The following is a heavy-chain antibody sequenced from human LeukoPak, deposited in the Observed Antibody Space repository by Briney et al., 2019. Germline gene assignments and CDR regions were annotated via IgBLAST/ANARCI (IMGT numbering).Heavy chain of an antibody. CDR3: ARGPNYYDSSGYYSPKTDY. V-gene: IGHV1-18*01. CDR2: ISAYNGNT. D-gene: IGHD3-22*01. CDR1: GYTFTSYG. Sequence: ASVKVSCKASGYTFTSYGISWVRQAPGQGLEWMGWISAYNGNTNYAQKLQGRVTMTTDTSTSTAYMELSRLRSDDTAVYYCARGPNYYDSSGYYSPKTDYWGQGTLVTVSS. J-gene: IGHJ4*02.